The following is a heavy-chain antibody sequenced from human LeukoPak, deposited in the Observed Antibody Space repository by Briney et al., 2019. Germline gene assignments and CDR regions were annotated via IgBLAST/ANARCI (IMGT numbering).Heavy chain of an antibody. CDR3: ARAPTDYYYYYMDV. J-gene: IGHJ6*03. D-gene: IGHD4-11*01. CDR1: GYTFTDYY. CDR2: INPNSGDT. Sequence: ASVKVSCKASGYTFTDYYMHWVREAPGQGLEWMGWINPNSGDTRYAQKFQGRVIMTRDTSISTAYVELSRLTSDDTAVYYCARAPTDYYYYYMDVWGKGTTVTVSS. V-gene: IGHV1-2*02.